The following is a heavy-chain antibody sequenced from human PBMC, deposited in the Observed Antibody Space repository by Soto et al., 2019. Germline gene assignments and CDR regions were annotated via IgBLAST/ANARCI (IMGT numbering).Heavy chain of an antibody. D-gene: IGHD2-2*01. CDR3: ARETSESDAFDI. J-gene: IGHJ3*02. CDR2: IYYSGST. V-gene: IGHV4-59*01. CDR1: GGSISSYY. Sequence: SETLSLTCTVSGGSISSYYWSWIRQPPGKGLEWIGYIYYSGSTNYNPSLKSRVTISVDTSKNQFSLKLSSVTAADTAVYYCARETSESDAFDIWGQGTMVTVS.